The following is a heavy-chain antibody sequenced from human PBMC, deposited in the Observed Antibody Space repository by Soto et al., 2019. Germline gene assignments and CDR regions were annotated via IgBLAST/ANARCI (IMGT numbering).Heavy chain of an antibody. D-gene: IGHD2-2*02. CDR1: GYSISSGYY. CDR2: IYHSGST. CDR3: AREGPAAIGGFDC. Sequence: SETLSLTCAVSGYSISSGYYWGWIRQPPGKGLEWIGSIYHSGSTYYNPSLKSRVTISVDTSKNQFSLKLSSVTAADTAVYYCAREGPAAIGGFDCWGQGTLVTVSS. J-gene: IGHJ4*02. V-gene: IGHV4-38-2*02.